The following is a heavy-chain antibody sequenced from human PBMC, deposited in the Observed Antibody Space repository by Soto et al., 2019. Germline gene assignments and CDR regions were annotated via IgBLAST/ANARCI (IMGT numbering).Heavy chain of an antibody. Sequence: QVQLVQSGGEVKKPGASVKVSCEGSGDTFINYGISWVRQAPGQGLEWMGWIRGNKGNTNSAQKFQGRVTMTADTSTSTAYIELRSLTSDDTAVYYCAREYCSSVRCDGVDYWGQGTLVTVSS. J-gene: IGHJ4*02. V-gene: IGHV1-18*01. CDR1: GDTFINYG. CDR2: IRGNKGNT. D-gene: IGHD2-2*01. CDR3: AREYCSSVRCDGVDY.